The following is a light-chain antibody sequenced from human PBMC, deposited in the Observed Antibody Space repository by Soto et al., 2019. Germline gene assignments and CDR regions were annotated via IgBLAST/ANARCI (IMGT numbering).Light chain of an antibody. J-gene: IGKJ5*01. V-gene: IGKV1-9*01. Sequence: DIQLTQSPSFLSASVGDSVTITCRASQGISSYLAWYQQKPGKAPKLLIYAASTLQSGVPLRFSGSGSGTSFTLTISSLQPEEFATYYCQQLLSYPITFGQGTRLEIK. CDR2: AAS. CDR1: QGISSY. CDR3: QQLLSYPIT.